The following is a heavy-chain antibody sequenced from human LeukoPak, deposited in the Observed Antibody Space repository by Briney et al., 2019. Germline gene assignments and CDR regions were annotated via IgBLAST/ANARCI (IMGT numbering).Heavy chain of an antibody. CDR1: GCTFSSYA. CDR3: ARGRSRFSSYDY. J-gene: IGHJ4*02. Sequence: PGGSLRLSCAASGCTFSSYAMHRVRQAPGKGLKYVSAISSNGGSTYYANSVKGRFTISRDNSKNTLYLQMGSLRAEDMAVYYCARGRSRFSSYDYWGQGTLVTVSS. D-gene: IGHD2-2*01. CDR2: ISSNGGST. V-gene: IGHV3-64*01.